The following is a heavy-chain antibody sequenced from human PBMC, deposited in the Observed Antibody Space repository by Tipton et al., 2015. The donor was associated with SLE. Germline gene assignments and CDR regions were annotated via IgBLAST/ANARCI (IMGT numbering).Heavy chain of an antibody. J-gene: IGHJ4*02. V-gene: IGHV3-7*01. Sequence: SLRLSCAASGFTFSSYWMSWVRQAPGKGLEWVANIKQDGSEKYYVDSVKGRFTISRDNAKNSLYLQMNSLRAEDTAVYYCARDFSLAAAVTSFDYWGQGTLVPVSS. D-gene: IGHD6-13*01. CDR1: GFTFSSYW. CDR2: IKQDGSEK. CDR3: ARDFSLAAAVTSFDY.